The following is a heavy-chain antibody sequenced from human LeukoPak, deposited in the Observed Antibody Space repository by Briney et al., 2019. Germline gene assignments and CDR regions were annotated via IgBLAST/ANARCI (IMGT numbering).Heavy chain of an antibody. V-gene: IGHV4-59*12. CDR3: ARGNGGYDFDY. CDR1: GRSIRSYY. Sequence: SETLSLTCTGSGRSIRSYYWTWIRQPPGQGLEWIAYIYYSGSANYNPSLKSRVTISVDTSKNQFTLKLSSVTAADTAVYYCARGNGGYDFDYWGQGTLVTVSS. CDR2: IYYSGSA. D-gene: IGHD5-12*01. J-gene: IGHJ4*02.